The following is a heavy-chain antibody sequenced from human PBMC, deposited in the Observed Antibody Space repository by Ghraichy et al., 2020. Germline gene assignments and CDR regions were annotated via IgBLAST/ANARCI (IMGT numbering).Heavy chain of an antibody. D-gene: IGHD2-15*01. J-gene: IGHJ6*02. CDR2: ISYDGSNK. CDR1: GFTFSSYA. V-gene: IGHV3-30-3*01. Sequence: GGSLRLSCAASGFTFSSYAMHWVRQAPGKGLEWVAVISYDGSNKYYADSVKGRFTISRDNSKNTLYLQMNSLRAEDTAVYYCARGLDCSGGSCYSHYYYGMDVWGQGTTVTVSS. CDR3: ARGLDCSGGSCYSHYYYGMDV.